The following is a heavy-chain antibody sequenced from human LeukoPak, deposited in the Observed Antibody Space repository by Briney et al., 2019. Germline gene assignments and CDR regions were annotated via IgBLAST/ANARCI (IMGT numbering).Heavy chain of an antibody. D-gene: IGHD1-14*01. J-gene: IGHJ5*02. Sequence: SETLCLTCTVSGGSISSGGYYWSWIRQHPGKGLEWIGYIYYSGSTYYNPSLKSRVTISLDTSKNQFSLKLSSVTAADTAVYYCASGRMDWFGPWGQGTLVTVSS. V-gene: IGHV4-31*03. CDR2: IYYSGST. CDR1: GGSISSGGYY. CDR3: ASGRMDWFGP.